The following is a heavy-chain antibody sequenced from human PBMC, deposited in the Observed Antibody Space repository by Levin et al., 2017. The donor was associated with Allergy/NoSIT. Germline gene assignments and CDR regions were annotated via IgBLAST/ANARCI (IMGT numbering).Heavy chain of an antibody. CDR3: ARHMGQWETWRGNDAFDI. Sequence: GESLKISCNGSGYSFTSYWISWVRQMPGKGLEWMGRIDPSDSYTNYSPSFQGHVTISADKSISTAYLQWSSLKASDTAMYYCARHMGQWETWRGNDAFDIWGQGTMVTVSS. J-gene: IGHJ3*02. V-gene: IGHV5-10-1*01. CDR1: GYSFTSYW. D-gene: IGHD1-26*01. CDR2: IDPSDSYT.